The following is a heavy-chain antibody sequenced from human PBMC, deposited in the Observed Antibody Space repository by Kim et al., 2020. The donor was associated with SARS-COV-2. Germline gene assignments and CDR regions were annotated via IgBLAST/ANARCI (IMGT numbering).Heavy chain of an antibody. Sequence: PVKGRFTIARDASKNTLYLQMNSLKTEDTAVYYCTTGGWAGGYDSESFDYWGQGTLVTVSS. D-gene: IGHD5-12*01. V-gene: IGHV3-15*01. J-gene: IGHJ4*02. CDR3: TTGGWAGGYDSESFDY.